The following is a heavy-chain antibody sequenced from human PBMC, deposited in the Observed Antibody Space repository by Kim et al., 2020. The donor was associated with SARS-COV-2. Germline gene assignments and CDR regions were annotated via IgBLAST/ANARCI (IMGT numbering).Heavy chain of an antibody. CDR1: GLTFSSHV. Sequence: GGSLILSCVASGLTFSSHVMHWVRQAPGRGLEWVADISYDGTSTSSADSVKGRFTISRDNSQNILYLQMNSLRTEDTAVYYCTRDYYGSGSSSCGMDVWGQGTTVTVSS. CDR2: ISYDGTST. V-gene: IGHV3-30*04. D-gene: IGHD3-10*01. J-gene: IGHJ6*02. CDR3: TRDYYGSGSSSCGMDV.